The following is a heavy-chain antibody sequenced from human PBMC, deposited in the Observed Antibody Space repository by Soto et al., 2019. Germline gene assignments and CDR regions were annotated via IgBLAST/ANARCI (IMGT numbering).Heavy chain of an antibody. V-gene: IGHV4-59*01. CDR3: ARDLWGYCGTDCYPLDV. CDR2: MYNTGST. Sequence: PSETLSLTSTVSGGSISRYYWSWIRQPPGKGLEWIGYMYNTGSTVYNPSFKSRVTISVDTSKNQFSLKLNSVTAADTAVYYCARDLWGYCGTDCYPLDVWGQGTPVTVSS. J-gene: IGHJ6*02. D-gene: IGHD2-21*02. CDR1: GGSISRYY.